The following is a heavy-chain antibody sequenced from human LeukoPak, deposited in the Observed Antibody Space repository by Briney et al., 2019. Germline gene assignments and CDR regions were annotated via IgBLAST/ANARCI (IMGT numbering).Heavy chain of an antibody. CDR1: GYTFTSYY. CDR3: ARDPPLSGRQRGGSIPFDY. Sequence: ASAKVSCKASGYTFTSYYMHWVRQAPGQGLEWMGIINPSGGSTSYAQKFQGRVTMTRDMSTSTVYMELSSLRSEDTAVYYCARDPPLSGRQRGGSIPFDYWGQGTLVTVSS. J-gene: IGHJ4*02. D-gene: IGHD3-10*01. V-gene: IGHV1-46*01. CDR2: INPSGGST.